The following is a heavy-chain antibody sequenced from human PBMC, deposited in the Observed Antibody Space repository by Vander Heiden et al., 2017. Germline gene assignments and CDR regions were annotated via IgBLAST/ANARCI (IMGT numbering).Heavy chain of an antibody. Sequence: EVRLEESGGGLVQPGGSLRLSCSASGFTFRRFLMHWVRQAPGKGVVWVSRINSDGSSTMYADTVKGRFTISRDNAKNTVYLQMNSLRADDTAIYYCARESAVERIAFDIWGQGTMVTVSS. J-gene: IGHJ3*02. V-gene: IGHV3-74*03. CDR3: ARESAVERIAFDI. CDR1: GFTFRRFL. CDR2: INSDGSST. D-gene: IGHD2-2*01.